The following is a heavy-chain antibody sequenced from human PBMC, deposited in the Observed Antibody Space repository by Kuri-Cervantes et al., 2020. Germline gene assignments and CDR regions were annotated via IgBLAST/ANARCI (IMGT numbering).Heavy chain of an antibody. J-gene: IGHJ4*02. CDR1: GFTFSSYS. V-gene: IGHV3-48*01. Sequence: GESLKISCAASGFTFSSYSMNWVRQAPGKGLEWVSYISSSSSTIYYADSVKGRFTISRDNAKNTLHLQMSSLRLEDTAVYFCARGSSTGWFVNWGQGSLVTVSS. CDR2: ISSSSSTI. D-gene: IGHD6-19*01. CDR3: ARGSSTGWFVN.